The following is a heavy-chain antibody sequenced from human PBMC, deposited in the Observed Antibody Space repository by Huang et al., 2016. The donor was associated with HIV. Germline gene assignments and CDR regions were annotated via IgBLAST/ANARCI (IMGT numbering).Heavy chain of an antibody. CDR2: FAPEHGET. J-gene: IGHJ3*02. V-gene: IGHV1-24*01. Sequence: QVQLVQSGAEVKKPGASVKVSCKVSGYTLTELSIHWVRQAPGKGLEWMGGFAPEHGETIYAQNLQGRGTMTEDTSTDTAYMELHSLRPEDTAVYYCAAGYDTYYDIWGQGTMVIASS. CDR3: AAGYDTYYDI. D-gene: IGHD2-21*01. CDR1: GYTLTELS.